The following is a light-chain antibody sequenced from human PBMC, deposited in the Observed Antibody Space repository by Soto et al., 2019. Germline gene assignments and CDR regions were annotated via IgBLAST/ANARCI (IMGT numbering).Light chain of an antibody. Sequence: EIVLTQSPGTLSLSPGERATLSCRASQSVSSSYLAWYQQKPGQAPRLLIYGASSRATGIPDRFSGSGSGTAFTPTISRLEPEDFAVYYCQQYGSSGYTFGQGAKLEIK. J-gene: IGKJ2*01. V-gene: IGKV3-20*01. CDR1: QSVSSSY. CDR2: GAS. CDR3: QQYGSSGYT.